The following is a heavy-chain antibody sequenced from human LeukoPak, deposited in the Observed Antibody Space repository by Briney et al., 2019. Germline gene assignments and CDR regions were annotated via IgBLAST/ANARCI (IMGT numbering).Heavy chain of an antibody. D-gene: IGHD5-12*01. CDR1: GFTFSNYA. CDR2: ISGSGGST. CDR3: ARGPLIVATTGGGYYFDY. Sequence: GGSLRLSCAASGFTFSNYAMSWVRQAPGKGLEWVSTISGSGGSTYYADSVKGRFTISRDNSKNTLYLQMNSLRAEDTAVYYCARGPLIVATTGGGYYFDYWGQGTLVTVSS. V-gene: IGHV3-23*01. J-gene: IGHJ4*02.